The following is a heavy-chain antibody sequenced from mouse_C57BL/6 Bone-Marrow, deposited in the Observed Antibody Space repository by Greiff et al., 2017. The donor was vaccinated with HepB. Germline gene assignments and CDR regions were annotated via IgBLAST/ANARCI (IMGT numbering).Heavy chain of an antibody. V-gene: IGHV5-6*01. Sequence: EVKVVESGGDLVKPGGSLKLSCAASGFTFSSYGMSWVRQTPDKRLEWVATISSGGSYTYYPDSVKGLFTISRDNAKNTLYLQMSSLKSEDTAMYYCARHAGDYWGQGTTLTVSS. CDR2: ISSGGSYT. CDR1: GFTFSSYG. CDR3: ARHAGDY. J-gene: IGHJ2*01.